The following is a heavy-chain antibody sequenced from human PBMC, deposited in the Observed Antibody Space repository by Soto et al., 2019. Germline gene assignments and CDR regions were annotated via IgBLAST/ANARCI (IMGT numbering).Heavy chain of an antibody. CDR3: ARDRCSGGSCYPTFDY. Sequence: QVQLVQSGAEVKKPGSSVKVSCKASGGTFSIYAISWVRHAPGQGLEWMGGIIPIFGTANYAQKFQGRVTITADESTSKAYLELGSLRSENTAVYYCARDRCSGGSCYPTFDYCGQGTLVTVSS. CDR1: GGTFSIYA. CDR2: IIPIFGTA. D-gene: IGHD2-15*01. V-gene: IGHV1-69*01. J-gene: IGHJ4*02.